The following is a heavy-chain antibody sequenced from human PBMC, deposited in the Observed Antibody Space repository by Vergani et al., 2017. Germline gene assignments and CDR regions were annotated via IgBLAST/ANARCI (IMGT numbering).Heavy chain of an antibody. CDR2: IYYSGST. Sequence: QLQLQESGPGLVKPSETLSLTCTVSGGSISSSSYYWGWIRQPPGKWLEWIGSIYYSGSTYYNPSLKSRVTISVDTSKNQFSLKLSSVTAADTAVYYCARHPRFGERPVDYWGQGTLVTVSS. V-gene: IGHV4-39*01. J-gene: IGHJ4*02. CDR1: GGSISSSSYY. CDR3: ARHPRFGERPVDY. D-gene: IGHD3-10*01.